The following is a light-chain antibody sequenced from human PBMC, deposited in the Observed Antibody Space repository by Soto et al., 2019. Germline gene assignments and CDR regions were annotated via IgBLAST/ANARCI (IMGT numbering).Light chain of an antibody. CDR1: YSNIGNNF. CDR3: GTWDHTLSAFV. V-gene: IGLV1-51*01. CDR2: DNI. J-gene: IGLJ3*02. Sequence: QSVLTQPPSISTAAGQKVTISFSGNYSNIGNNFVSWYQHLPRTAPKLLIYDNIKRPSGIPDRFSGFKGGTSATLVITGLLTGDEADYYCGTWDHTLSAFVFGGGTKVTVL.